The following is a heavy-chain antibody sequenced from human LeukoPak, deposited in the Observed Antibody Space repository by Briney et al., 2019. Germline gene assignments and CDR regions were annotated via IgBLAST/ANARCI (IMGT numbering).Heavy chain of an antibody. CDR1: GFTFSDYG. CDR2: IRFDGNKK. Sequence: GGSLRLSCAASGFTFSDYGMHWVRQAPGKGLEWVSFIRFDGNKKYYADSVKGRFTISRDNSKNTLFLQMNSLRPEDTAVYYCAKEPSHTPYYFDSWGQGTLVTVSS. CDR3: AKEPSHTPYYFDS. D-gene: IGHD2-15*01. V-gene: IGHV3-30*02. J-gene: IGHJ4*02.